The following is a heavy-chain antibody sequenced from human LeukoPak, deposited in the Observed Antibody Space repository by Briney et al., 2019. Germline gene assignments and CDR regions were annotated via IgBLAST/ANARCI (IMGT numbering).Heavy chain of an antibody. CDR3: ARDGKLERLGYYYGMDV. J-gene: IGHJ6*02. V-gene: IGHV3-21*01. Sequence: PGGSLRLSCAASGFTFSIYAMSWVRQAPGKGLEWVSSISSSSSYIYYADSVKGRFTISRDNAKNSLYLQMNSLRAEDTAVYYCARDGKLERLGYYYGMDVWGQGTTVTVSS. CDR1: GFTFSIYA. D-gene: IGHD1-1*01. CDR2: ISSSSSYI.